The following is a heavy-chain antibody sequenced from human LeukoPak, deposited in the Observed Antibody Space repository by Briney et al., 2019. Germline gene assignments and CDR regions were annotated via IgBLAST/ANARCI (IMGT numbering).Heavy chain of an antibody. CDR3: ARDLNGLHDY. CDR2: IWYDGSNK. CDR1: GFTFSNYG. D-gene: IGHD2-15*01. V-gene: IGHV3-33*01. J-gene: IGHJ4*02. Sequence: PGGSLRLSCAASGFTFSNYGMHWVRQAPGKGLEWVAAIWYDGSNKYHADSVKGRFTISRDNSKNTLYLQMNSLRAEDTAVYYCARDLNGLHDYWGQGTLVTVSS.